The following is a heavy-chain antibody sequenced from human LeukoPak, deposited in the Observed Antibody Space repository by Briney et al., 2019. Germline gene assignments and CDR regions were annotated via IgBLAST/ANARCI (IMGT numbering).Heavy chain of an antibody. V-gene: IGHV4-34*01. Sequence: SETLSLTCAVYGGSFSGCYWSWIRQPPGKGLEWIGEINHSGSTNYNPSLKSRVTISVDTSKNQFSLKLSSVTAADTAVYYCAREGAAVTPGNWYFDLWGRGTLVTVSS. CDR1: GGSFSGCY. CDR3: AREGAAVTPGNWYFDL. J-gene: IGHJ2*01. CDR2: INHSGST. D-gene: IGHD4-17*01.